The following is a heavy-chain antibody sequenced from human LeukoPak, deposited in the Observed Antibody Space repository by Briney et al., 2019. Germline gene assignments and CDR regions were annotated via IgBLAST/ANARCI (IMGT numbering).Heavy chain of an antibody. V-gene: IGHV3-23*01. Sequence: GGPLRLSCAASGFTFSSYAMSWVRQATEKGLEWVSHMSGSGGGTYYADSVKGRFTISRDNSKNTLYLQMNSLRAEDTAVYYCAKDSSGWYGGFVDYWGQGTLVTVSS. CDR3: AKDSSGWYGGFVDY. J-gene: IGHJ4*02. D-gene: IGHD6-19*01. CDR2: MSGSGGGT. CDR1: GFTFSSYA.